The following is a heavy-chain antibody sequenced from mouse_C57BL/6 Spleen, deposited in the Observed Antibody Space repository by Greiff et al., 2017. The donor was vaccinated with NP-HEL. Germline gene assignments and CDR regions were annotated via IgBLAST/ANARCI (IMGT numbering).Heavy chain of an antibody. Sequence: VQLQQSGTVLARPGASVKMSCKTSGYTFTSYWMHWVKQRPGQGLEWIGAIYPGNSDTSYNQKFKGKAKLTAVTSASTAYMELSSLTNEDSAVYYCTYDCDGGFAYWGQGTLVTVSA. CDR2: IYPGNSDT. V-gene: IGHV1-5*01. D-gene: IGHD2-4*01. J-gene: IGHJ3*01. CDR3: TYDCDGGFAY. CDR1: GYTFTSYW.